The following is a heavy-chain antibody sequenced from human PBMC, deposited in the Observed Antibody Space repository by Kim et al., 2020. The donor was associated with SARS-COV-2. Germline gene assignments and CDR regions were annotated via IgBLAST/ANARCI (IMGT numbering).Heavy chain of an antibody. CDR2: ISWNSGSI. V-gene: IGHV3-9*01. J-gene: IGHJ4*02. Sequence: GGSLRLSCAASGFTFDDYAMHWVRQAPGKGLEWVSGISWNSGSIGYADSVKGRFTISRDNAKNSLYLQMNSLRAEDTALYYCAKRGVGSFDYWCQGTLVT. D-gene: IGHD3-10*01. CDR1: GFTFDDYA. CDR3: AKRGVGSFDY.